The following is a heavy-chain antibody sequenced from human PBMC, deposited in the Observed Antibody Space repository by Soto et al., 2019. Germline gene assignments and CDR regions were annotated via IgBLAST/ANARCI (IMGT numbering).Heavy chain of an antibody. V-gene: IGHV4-34*12. D-gene: IGHD2-15*01. J-gene: IGHJ4*02. Sequence: NPSETLSLTFAVYGWSFSPYYWSWIRQPPGKGLEWIGQIFHGGSTNYSPSLKSRVTISVDTSKNQFSLELSSVTAADTAVYYCVRPHSRSNTFYSYFDYRGQRTLFTVSS. CDR1: GWSFSPYY. CDR3: VRPHSRSNTFYSYFDY. CDR2: IFHGGST.